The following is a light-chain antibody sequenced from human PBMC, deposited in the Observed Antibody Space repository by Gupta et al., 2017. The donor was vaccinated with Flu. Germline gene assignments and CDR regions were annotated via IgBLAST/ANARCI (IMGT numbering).Light chain of an antibody. Sequence: EIVLTQPPGTLSLSPGERATLSCRASQSVSSSYLAWYQQKPGQAPRLLIYGASSRATGIPDRFSGSGFGTDFTLTISRLEPEDFAVYYCQQYDNSPYSFGQGTKLEIK. J-gene: IGKJ2*03. CDR2: GAS. V-gene: IGKV3-20*01. CDR1: QSVSSSY. CDR3: QQYDNSPYS.